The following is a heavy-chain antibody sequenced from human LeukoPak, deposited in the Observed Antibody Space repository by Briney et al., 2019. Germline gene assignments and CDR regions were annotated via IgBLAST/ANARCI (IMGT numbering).Heavy chain of an antibody. CDR3: ARGEGDAFDI. CDR1: GYSITSGYY. Sequence: PSETLSLTCSVSGYSITSGYYWGWIRQPPGKGLEWIGSIYHSGSTYYNPSLKSRVTISVDRSKNQFSLKLSSVTAADTAVYYCARGEGDAFDIWGQGTMVTVSS. CDR2: IYHSGST. J-gene: IGHJ3*02. V-gene: IGHV4-38-2*02.